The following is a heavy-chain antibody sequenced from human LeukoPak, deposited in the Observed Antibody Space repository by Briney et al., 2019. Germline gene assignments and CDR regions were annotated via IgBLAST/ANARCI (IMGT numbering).Heavy chain of an antibody. CDR2: IYYSGST. CDR3: AREVVPAARGFDP. D-gene: IGHD2-2*01. J-gene: IGHJ5*02. Sequence: SETLSLTCTVSGGSISSGDYYWSWIRQPPGKGLEWIGYIYYSGSTYYNPSLKSRVTISVDTSKNQFSLKLSSVTAADTPVYYCAREVVPAARGFDPWGQGTLVTVSS. CDR1: GGSISSGDYY. V-gene: IGHV4-30-4*08.